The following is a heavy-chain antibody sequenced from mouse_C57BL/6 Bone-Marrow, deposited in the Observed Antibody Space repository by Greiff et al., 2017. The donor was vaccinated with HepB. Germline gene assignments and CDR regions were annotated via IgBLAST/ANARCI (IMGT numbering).Heavy chain of an antibody. V-gene: IGHV1-64*01. Sequence: QVQLQQPGAELVKPGASVKLSCKASGYTFTSYWMHWVKQRPGQGLEWIGMIHPNSGSTNYNEKFKSKATLTVDKSSSSAYMQLSSLTSEDSAVYYCARSLYYYGSSYYPLAYWGQGTLVTVSA. J-gene: IGHJ3*01. CDR1: GYTFTSYW. D-gene: IGHD1-1*01. CDR3: ARSLYYYGSSYYPLAY. CDR2: IHPNSGST.